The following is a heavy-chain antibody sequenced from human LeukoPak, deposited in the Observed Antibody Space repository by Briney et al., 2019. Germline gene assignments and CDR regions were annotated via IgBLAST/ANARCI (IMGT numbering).Heavy chain of an antibody. V-gene: IGHV3-23*01. CDR3: ARDREYYYDSSGYGDY. D-gene: IGHD3-22*01. J-gene: IGHJ4*02. Sequence: GGSLRLSCAASGFTFSSYAMSWVRQAPGKGLEWVSAISGSGGSTYYADSVKGRFTISRDNSKKTLYLQMNSLRAEDTAVYYCARDREYYYDSSGYGDYWGQGTLVTVSS. CDR2: ISGSGGST. CDR1: GFTFSSYA.